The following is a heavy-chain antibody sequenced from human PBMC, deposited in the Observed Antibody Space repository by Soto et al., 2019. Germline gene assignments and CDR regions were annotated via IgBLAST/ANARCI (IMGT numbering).Heavy chain of an antibody. CDR2: IYYSGST. CDR1: GGSISSYY. Sequence: PSETLSLTCTVSGGSISSYYWSWIRQPPGKGLEWIGYIYYSGSTNYNPSLKSRVTISVDTSKNQFSLKLSSVTAADTAVYYCARGSYHGSGSYPGYYYYYGMDVWGQGTTVTVSS. D-gene: IGHD3-10*01. CDR3: ARGSYHGSGSYPGYYYYYGMDV. J-gene: IGHJ6*02. V-gene: IGHV4-59*01.